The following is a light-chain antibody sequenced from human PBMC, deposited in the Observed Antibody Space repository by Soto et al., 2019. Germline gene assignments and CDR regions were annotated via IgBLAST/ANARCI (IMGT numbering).Light chain of an antibody. V-gene: IGLV1-40*01. CDR3: QSYDRSLSAWV. J-gene: IGLJ3*02. CDR1: SSNIGAGYD. CDR2: GNI. Sequence: QSVLTQPPSVSGAPGQRVTISCTGSSSNIGAGYDVHWYHQLPGTAPKLLIYGNINRPSGVPDRFSGSKSGTSASLAITGLQAEDEGDYYCQSYDRSLSAWVFGGGTKPTVL.